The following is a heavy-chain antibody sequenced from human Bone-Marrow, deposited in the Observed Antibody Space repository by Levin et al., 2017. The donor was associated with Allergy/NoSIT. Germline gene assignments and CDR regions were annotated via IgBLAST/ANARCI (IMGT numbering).Heavy chain of an antibody. J-gene: IGHJ6*02. D-gene: IGHD2-21*02. CDR1: GFTFNKYW. V-gene: IGHV3-15*01. CDR3: TTWFLVVAPAIPYYYYGMDV. Sequence: LSLTCAGSGFTFNKYWLHWVRQAPGKGLEWVGRIKSKTDGGTTDYAALVKGRFTISRDDSKNTLYLQMNSLTPEDTALYYCTTWFLVVAPAIPYYYYGMDVWGQGTTVTVSS. CDR2: IKSKTDGGTT.